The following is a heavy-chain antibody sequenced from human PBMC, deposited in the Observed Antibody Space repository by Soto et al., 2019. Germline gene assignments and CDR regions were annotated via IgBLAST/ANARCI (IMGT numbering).Heavy chain of an antibody. CDR2: INSDGSNI. J-gene: IGHJ4*02. Sequence: EVQLVESGGGLVQPGGSLKLPCAASGFTFTNYWIHWVRQAPGKGLVWVSRINSDGSNINYADFVKGRFTISRDNAKTTVYLQMNSLRAEDTAVYFCASSATGLYGDYNWGQGALVTVSS. D-gene: IGHD4-17*01. V-gene: IGHV3-74*01. CDR3: ASSATGLYGDYN. CDR1: GFTFTNYW.